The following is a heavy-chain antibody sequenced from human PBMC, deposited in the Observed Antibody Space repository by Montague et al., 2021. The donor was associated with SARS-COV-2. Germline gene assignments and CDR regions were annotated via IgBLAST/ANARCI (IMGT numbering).Heavy chain of an antibody. V-gene: IGHV4-39*01. CDR1: GGSISSSSYY. CDR2: LYYSGST. Sequence: SKTLSLTCTVSGGSISSSSYYWGWIRQPPGKGLEWIGSLYYSGSTYYNPSLKRRVTISVDTSKNQFSLKLSSVTAADTAVYYCARRGYGGYDYHLLVDYWGQGTLVTVSS. J-gene: IGHJ4*02. CDR3: ARRGYGGYDYHLLVDY. D-gene: IGHD5-12*01.